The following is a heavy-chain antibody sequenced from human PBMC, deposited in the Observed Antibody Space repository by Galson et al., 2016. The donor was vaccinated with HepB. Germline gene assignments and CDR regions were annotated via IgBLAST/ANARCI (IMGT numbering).Heavy chain of an antibody. CDR1: GFTFSSRG. D-gene: IGHD3-16*01. Sequence: SLRLSCAASGFTFSSRGMHWVRQAPGKGLEWVAVISFDGKTKYYADSVKGRLIISRDNSANSLYLLINSLRRDDTAVYYCARRSRLNYYDHYNMDVWGLGTTVIISS. J-gene: IGHJ6*02. CDR3: ARRSRLNYYDHYNMDV. CDR2: ISFDGKTK. V-gene: IGHV3-30*03.